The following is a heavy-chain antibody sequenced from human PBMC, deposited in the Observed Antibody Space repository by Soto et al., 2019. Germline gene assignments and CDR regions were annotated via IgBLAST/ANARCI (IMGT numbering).Heavy chain of an antibody. CDR2: ISGGGGST. Sequence: GGSLRLSCAASGFTFSSHAMSWVRQAPGKGLEWVSAISGGGGSTYYADSVKGRFTISRDNSKNTLYLQMNSLRAEDTAAYYCAKDERGTTLFDNWGQGTLVTAPQ. D-gene: IGHD1-26*01. CDR1: GFTFSSHA. CDR3: AKDERGTTLFDN. J-gene: IGHJ4*02. V-gene: IGHV3-23*01.